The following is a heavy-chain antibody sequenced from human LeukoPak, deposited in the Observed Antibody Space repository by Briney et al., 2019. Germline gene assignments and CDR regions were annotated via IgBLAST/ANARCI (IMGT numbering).Heavy chain of an antibody. D-gene: IGHD5-12*01. CDR3: ARERASGYDPRPRYFDY. J-gene: IGHJ4*02. V-gene: IGHV1-2*02. Sequence: ASVKVSCKASGYTFTGYYMHWVRQAPGQGLEWMGWINPNSGGTNYAQKFQGRVTMTRDTSISTAYMELSRLRSDDTAVYYCARERASGYDPRPRYFDYWGQGTLVTVSS. CDR2: INPNSGGT. CDR1: GYTFTGYY.